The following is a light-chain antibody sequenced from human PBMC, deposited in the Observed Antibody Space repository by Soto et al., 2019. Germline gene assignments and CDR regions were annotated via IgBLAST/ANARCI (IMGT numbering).Light chain of an antibody. V-gene: IGKV1-27*01. CDR3: QKHNTGT. J-gene: IGKJ1*01. CDR2: AAS. CDR1: QGISSY. Sequence: DIQMTQSPSSLSASVGDRVTITCRASQGISSYLAWYQQKPGKVPKLLIYAASTLQSGVPSRFSGSGSGTDFTLTISSLQPEDVATYYCQKHNTGTFGQGTKVEIK.